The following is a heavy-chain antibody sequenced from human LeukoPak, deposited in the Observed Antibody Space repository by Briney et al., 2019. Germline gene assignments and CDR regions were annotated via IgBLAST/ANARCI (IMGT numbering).Heavy chain of an antibody. CDR2: INPSGGST. CDR1: GYTFTSYY. D-gene: IGHD3-22*01. V-gene: IGHV1-46*01. J-gene: IGHJ3*02. CDR3: AREHSSGYYFDAFDI. Sequence: ASVKVSCKASGYTFTSYYMHWVRQAPGQGLEWMGIINPSGGSTSYAQKFQGRVTMTRDTSISTAYMELSSLRSDDTAVYYCAREHSSGYYFDAFDIWGQGTMVTVSS.